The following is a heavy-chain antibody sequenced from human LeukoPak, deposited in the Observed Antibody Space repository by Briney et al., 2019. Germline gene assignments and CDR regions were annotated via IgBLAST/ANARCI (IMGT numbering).Heavy chain of an antibody. CDR1: GFAFDDYG. Sequence: PGGSLRLSCAASGFAFDDYGMSWVRQAPGKGLEWVSAISGSGGSTYYADSVKGRFTISRDNSKNTLYLQMNSLRAEDTAVYYCAKDYYYDSSGYLDYWGQGTLVTVSS. CDR3: AKDYYYDSSGYLDY. J-gene: IGHJ4*02. CDR2: ISGSGGST. V-gene: IGHV3-23*01. D-gene: IGHD3-22*01.